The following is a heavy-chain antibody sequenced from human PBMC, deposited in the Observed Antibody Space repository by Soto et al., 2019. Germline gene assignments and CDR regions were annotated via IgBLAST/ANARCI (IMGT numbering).Heavy chain of an antibody. Sequence: SETLSLTCTVSGGSISSYYWSWIRQPPGKGLEWIGYIYYSGSTNYNPSLKSRVTISVDTSKNQFSLKLSSVTAADTAVYYCARHPDILTGYYITTHWFDPWGQGTLVTVSS. CDR3: ARHPDILTGYYITTHWFDP. CDR1: GGSISSYY. J-gene: IGHJ5*02. D-gene: IGHD3-9*01. CDR2: IYYSGST. V-gene: IGHV4-59*08.